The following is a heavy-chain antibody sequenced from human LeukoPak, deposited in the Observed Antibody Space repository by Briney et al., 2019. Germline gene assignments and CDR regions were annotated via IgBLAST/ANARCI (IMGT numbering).Heavy chain of an antibody. J-gene: IGHJ4*02. CDR3: ARDREQTYYDFWSGYFY. D-gene: IGHD3-3*01. V-gene: IGHV3-33*01. Sequence: QSGGSLRLSCAASGFTFTSYGMHWVRKAPGKGLEWVAIIWYDGSNKYYADSVKGRFTISRDNSKNTLYLQMSSLRAEDTAVYYCARDREQTYYDFWSGYFYWGQGTLVTVSS. CDR1: GFTFTSYG. CDR2: IWYDGSNK.